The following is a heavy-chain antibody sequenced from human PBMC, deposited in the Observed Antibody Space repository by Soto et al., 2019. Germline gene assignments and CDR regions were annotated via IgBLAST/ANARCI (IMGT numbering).Heavy chain of an antibody. Sequence: GGSLRLSCAASGFSFRSYAMSWVRQAPGKGLEWVSAISGSGGSTYYADSVKGRFTISRDNSKNTLYLQMNSLRAEDTAVYYCAKNGGYDFYGYWGQGTLVTVSS. CDR2: ISGSGGST. CDR3: AKNGGYDFYGY. D-gene: IGHD5-12*01. CDR1: GFSFRSYA. J-gene: IGHJ4*02. V-gene: IGHV3-23*01.